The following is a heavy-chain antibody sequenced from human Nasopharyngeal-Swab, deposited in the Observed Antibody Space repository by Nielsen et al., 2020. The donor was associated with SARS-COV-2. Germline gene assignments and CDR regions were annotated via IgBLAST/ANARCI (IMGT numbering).Heavy chain of an antibody. CDR1: GDSVSSTSTG. CDR3: ARGYLKSGMDV. D-gene: IGHD1-1*01. V-gene: IGHV6-1*01. CDR2: TYHGSKRYT. Sequence: SETLSLTCAISGDSVSSTSTGWNWIRQSPSRGLEWLGRTYHGSKRYTDYAVSVKSRITINADTSKNQFSLQLNSVNPEDTAVYYCARGYLKSGMDVWGQGTTVTVSS. J-gene: IGHJ6*02.